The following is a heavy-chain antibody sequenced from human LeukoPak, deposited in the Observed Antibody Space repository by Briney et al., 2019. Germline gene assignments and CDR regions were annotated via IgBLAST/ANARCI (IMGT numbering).Heavy chain of an antibody. D-gene: IGHD3-10*01. CDR1: GGSISSYY. CDR3: ARGRAYYGSGSYYNGDY. Sequence: PSETLSLTCTVSGGSISSYYWSWIRLPPGKGLEWIGYLSKSGNTNYSPSLKSRVTIFGDTSKNQFFLKLSSVAAADTAMYHCARGRAYYGSGSYYNGDYWGQGTLVTVSS. V-gene: IGHV4-59*01. J-gene: IGHJ4*02. CDR2: LSKSGNT.